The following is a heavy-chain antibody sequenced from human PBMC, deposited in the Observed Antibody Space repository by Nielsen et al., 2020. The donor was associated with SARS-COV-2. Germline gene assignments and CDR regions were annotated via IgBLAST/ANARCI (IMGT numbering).Heavy chain of an antibody. CDR2: IYHSGST. Sequence: SETLPLTCAVSGGSISSSNWWSWVRQPPGKGLEWIGEIYHSGSTNYNPSLKSRGTISVDKSKNQFSLKLSSVTAADTAVYYCARDSTYYYGSGSWGQGTLVTVSS. V-gene: IGHV4-4*02. CDR3: ARDSTYYYGSGS. CDR1: GGSISSSNW. J-gene: IGHJ5*02. D-gene: IGHD3-10*01.